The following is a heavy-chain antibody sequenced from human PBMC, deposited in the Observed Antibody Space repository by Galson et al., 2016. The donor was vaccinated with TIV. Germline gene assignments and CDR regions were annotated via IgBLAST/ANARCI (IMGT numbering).Heavy chain of an antibody. Sequence: SLRLSCAASGFTFRSYAMSWVRQAPGKGLEWVSVISGGGGSTIYTDSVKGRFTISREHSKSTMYLQMNSLRVEDTGSYYFTTSWGNIAAAGRNWFDPWGQGTLVTVSS. CDR3: TTSWGNIAAAGRNWFDP. CDR1: GFTFRSYA. V-gene: IGHV3-23*01. D-gene: IGHD6-13*01. CDR2: ISGGGGST. J-gene: IGHJ5*02.